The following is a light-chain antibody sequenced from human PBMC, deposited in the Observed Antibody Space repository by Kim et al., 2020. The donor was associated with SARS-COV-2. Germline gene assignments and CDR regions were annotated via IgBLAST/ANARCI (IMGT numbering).Light chain of an antibody. CDR1: HSDIGRFNY. V-gene: IGLV2-8*01. J-gene: IGLJ2*01. CDR2: EVS. Sequence: GPAVTISCTGTHSDIGRFNYVSWYQHHPGRAPKLIIYEVSRRPSGVPDRFSGSKSANTASLTVSGLQTEDEADYYCSSYTDSDTLIFGGGTQLTVL. CDR3: SSYTDSDTLI.